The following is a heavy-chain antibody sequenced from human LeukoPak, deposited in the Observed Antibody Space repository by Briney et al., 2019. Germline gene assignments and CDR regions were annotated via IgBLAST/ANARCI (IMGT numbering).Heavy chain of an antibody. CDR1: GFTFSSYG. CDR3: ARVAGYSYGYLDY. V-gene: IGHV3-21*01. Sequence: GGSLRLSCAASGFTFSSYGMNWVRQAPGKGLEWVSSISSSSSYIYYADSVKGRFTISRDNAKNSLYLQMNSLRAEDTAVYYCARVAGYSYGYLDYWGQGTLVTVSS. D-gene: IGHD5-18*01. CDR2: ISSSSSYI. J-gene: IGHJ4*02.